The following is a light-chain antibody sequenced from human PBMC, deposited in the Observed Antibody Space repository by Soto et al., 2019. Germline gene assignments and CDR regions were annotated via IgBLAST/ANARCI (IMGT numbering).Light chain of an antibody. Sequence: QSVLTQPPSASGTPGQTVAISCSESNSNFGSNTVNWYQQFPGTAPKLLIYGNNQRPSGVPDRFSASKSDTSASLAISGLLSEDKSDYYCATWADSLNGWVFGGGTKLTVL. CDR2: GNN. J-gene: IGLJ3*02. V-gene: IGLV1-44*01. CDR3: ATWADSLNGWV. CDR1: NSNFGSNT.